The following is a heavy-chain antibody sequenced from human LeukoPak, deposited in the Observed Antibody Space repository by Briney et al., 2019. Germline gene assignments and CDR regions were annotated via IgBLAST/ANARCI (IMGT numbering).Heavy chain of an antibody. V-gene: IGHV3-23*01. Sequence: GGSLRLSCAASGFNFTNYAMNWVRQAPGKGLEWLSVISYGGHNTYYADSVKGRFTISRDNSKNTLYLQMNSLRADDTALYSCAKHDNTLFSDYWGQGTLVTVSS. CDR2: ISYGGHNT. CDR3: AKHDNTLFSDY. D-gene: IGHD3-9*01. J-gene: IGHJ4*02. CDR1: GFNFTNYA.